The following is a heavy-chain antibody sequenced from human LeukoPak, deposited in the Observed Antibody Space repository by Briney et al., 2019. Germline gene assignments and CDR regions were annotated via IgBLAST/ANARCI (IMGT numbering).Heavy chain of an antibody. CDR3: ASGFPTDRNYFDY. V-gene: IGHV1-69*05. J-gene: IGHJ4*02. Sequence: GASVKVSCKASGGTFSSYAISWVRQAPGQGLEWMGGIIPIFGTANYAQKFQGRVTITTDESTSTAYMELSSLRSEDTAVYYCASGFPTDRNYFDYWGQGTLVTVSS. CDR1: GGTFSSYA. D-gene: IGHD1-26*01. CDR2: IIPIFGTA.